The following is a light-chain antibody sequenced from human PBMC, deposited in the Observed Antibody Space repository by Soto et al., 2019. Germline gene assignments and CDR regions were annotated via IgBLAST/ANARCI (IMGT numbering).Light chain of an antibody. J-gene: IGKJ3*01. CDR1: QSVSSSY. CDR3: QQYGSSPLFT. Sequence: EIVLTQSPDTLSLSPGERATPSCRASQSVSSSYLAWYQQKPGQAPRLLISGASSRATDIPDRFSGSGSGTDFTLTISRLEPEDFAVYYCQQYGSSPLFTFGPGTKVDIK. CDR2: GAS. V-gene: IGKV3-20*01.